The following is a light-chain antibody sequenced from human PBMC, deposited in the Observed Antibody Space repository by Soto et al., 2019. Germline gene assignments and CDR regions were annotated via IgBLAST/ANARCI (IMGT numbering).Light chain of an antibody. J-gene: IGLJ2*01. CDR1: SSDVGVYNY. V-gene: IGLV2-8*01. Sequence: QSALTQPPSASGSPGQSVTISCTGTSSDVGVYNYVSWYQQHPGKAPKLMIYEVSKRPSGVPDRFSGSKSGNTASLTVSGLQAEDEADYYCSSYAGTNTPVLFGGGTQLTAL. CDR2: EVS. CDR3: SSYAGTNTPVL.